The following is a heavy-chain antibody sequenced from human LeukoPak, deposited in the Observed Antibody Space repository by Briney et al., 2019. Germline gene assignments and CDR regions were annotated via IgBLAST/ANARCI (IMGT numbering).Heavy chain of an antibody. CDR1: GFTFDDYA. D-gene: IGHD6-13*01. CDR3: ARDSQQKPMDV. V-gene: IGHV3-43*02. Sequence: GGSLRLSCAASGFTFDDYAMHWVRQAPGKGLEWVSLISGDGGSTYYADSVKGRFTISRDNAKNSLYLQMNSLRAEDTAVYYCARDSQQKPMDVWGQGTTVTVSS. CDR2: ISGDGGST. J-gene: IGHJ6*02.